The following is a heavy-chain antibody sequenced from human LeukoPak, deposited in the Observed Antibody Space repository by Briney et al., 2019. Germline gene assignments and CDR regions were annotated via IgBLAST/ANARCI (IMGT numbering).Heavy chain of an antibody. CDR2: IYYSGST. D-gene: IGHD3-10*01. CDR3: ARSYYGSGSYPLDY. J-gene: IGHJ4*02. V-gene: IGHV4-59*01. Sequence: PSETLSPTCTVSGGSISSYYWSWIRQPPGKGLEWIGYIYYSGSTNYNPSLKSRVTISVDTSKNQFSLKLSSVTAADTAVYYCARSYYGSGSYPLDYWGQGTLVTVSS. CDR1: GGSISSYY.